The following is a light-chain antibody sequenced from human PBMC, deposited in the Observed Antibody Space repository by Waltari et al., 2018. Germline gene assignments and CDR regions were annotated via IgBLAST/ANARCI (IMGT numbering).Light chain of an antibody. V-gene: IGKV3-20*01. J-gene: IGKJ1*01. CDR3: QQYTHSPWT. Sequence: EILLTQSPGTLSLSPGERATLSCRTSQTVDNTYLAWYQQKLGRAPRLLISGISIRATGIPDRFRGSGSGTDFTLTISRLEPEDFAVYFCQQYTHSPWTFGQGTRVEVK. CDR1: QTVDNTY. CDR2: GIS.